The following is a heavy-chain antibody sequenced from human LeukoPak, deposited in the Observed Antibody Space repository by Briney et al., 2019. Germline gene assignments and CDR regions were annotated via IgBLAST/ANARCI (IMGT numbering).Heavy chain of an antibody. Sequence: ASLKVSCKASGYTFTSYDINWVRQATGEGLEWMGWMNPNSGNTGYAQKFQGRVTITRNTSISTAYMELSSLRSEDTAVYYCTRGLTGTTSNYWGQGTPVTVSS. CDR1: GYTFTSYD. J-gene: IGHJ4*02. CDR3: TRGLTGTTSNY. V-gene: IGHV1-8*03. CDR2: MNPNSGNT. D-gene: IGHD1-7*01.